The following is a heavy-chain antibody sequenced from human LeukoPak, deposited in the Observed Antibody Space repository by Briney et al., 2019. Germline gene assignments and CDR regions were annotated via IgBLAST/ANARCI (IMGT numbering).Heavy chain of an antibody. CDR1: GYSFTNYG. CDR3: ARDGRIAVADSFDY. Sequence: GASVKVSCEASGYSFTNYGISWVRQAPGQGLEWMGWISTYNSKTKYPQKLQGRVTMTTDTSTSTVYMELRSLRSDDTAVYYCARDGRIAVADSFDYWGQGTLVTVSS. J-gene: IGHJ4*02. D-gene: IGHD6-19*01. CDR2: ISTYNSKT. V-gene: IGHV1-18*01.